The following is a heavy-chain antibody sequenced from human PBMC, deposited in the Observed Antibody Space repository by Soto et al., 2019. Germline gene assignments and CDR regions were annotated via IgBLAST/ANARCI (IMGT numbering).Heavy chain of an antibody. V-gene: IGHV4-59*08. J-gene: IGHJ5*02. D-gene: IGHD3-22*01. CDR2: IYYSGST. CDR3: ARAVGVVIGNWFDP. Sequence: SETLSLTCTVSGGSISSFYWSWIRQPPGKGLEWIGYIYYSGSTNYSPSLKSRLTISVDTSKNQFSLKLSSVTAADTAVYYCARAVGVVIGNWFDPWGQGTLVTVSS. CDR1: GGSISSFY.